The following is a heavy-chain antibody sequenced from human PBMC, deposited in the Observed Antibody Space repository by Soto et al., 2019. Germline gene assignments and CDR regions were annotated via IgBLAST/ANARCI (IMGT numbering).Heavy chain of an antibody. CDR2: ISYDGTNK. J-gene: IGHJ4*02. Sequence: GGSLRLSCAASGFSFSISPMHWVRQAPGKGPEWVALISYDGTNKFYADSVKGRFTISRDNSKSTLYLQVDSLRPEDAAVYYCARSGYSYGFDYWGQGTLVTVSS. CDR3: ARSGYSYGFDY. CDR1: GFSFSISP. D-gene: IGHD5-18*01. V-gene: IGHV3-30-3*01.